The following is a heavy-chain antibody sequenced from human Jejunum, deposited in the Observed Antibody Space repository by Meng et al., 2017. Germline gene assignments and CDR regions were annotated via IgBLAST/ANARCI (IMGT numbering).Heavy chain of an antibody. V-gene: IGHV4-39*07. CDR3: ARDTAGFGP. CDR2: IFYSGTT. D-gene: IGHD6-13*01. CDR1: GGSISTAGYY. Sequence: HLQLQESGPGRVKPSESLSLTCAVSGGSISTAGYYWGWIRQSPGKGLEWIGSIFYSGTTYYNPSLKSRVTISIDTSKNQFSLKMNSVTAADTAVYYCARDTAGFGPWGQGTLVTVSS. J-gene: IGHJ5*02.